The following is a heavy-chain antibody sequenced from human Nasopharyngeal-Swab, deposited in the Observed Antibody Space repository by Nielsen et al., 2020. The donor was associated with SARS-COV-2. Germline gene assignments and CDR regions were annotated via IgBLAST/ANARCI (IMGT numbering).Heavy chain of an antibody. Sequence: GGSLRLSCAASGFTFSSYSMNWVRQAPGKGLEWVSSISSSSSYIYYADSVKGRFTISRDNAKNSLYLQMNSLRAEDTAVYYCAREPGGYCSGGSCYFVGRAFDIWGQGTMVTVSS. D-gene: IGHD2-15*01. CDR1: GFTFSSYS. V-gene: IGHV3-21*04. CDR3: AREPGGYCSGGSCYFVGRAFDI. CDR2: ISSSSSYI. J-gene: IGHJ3*02.